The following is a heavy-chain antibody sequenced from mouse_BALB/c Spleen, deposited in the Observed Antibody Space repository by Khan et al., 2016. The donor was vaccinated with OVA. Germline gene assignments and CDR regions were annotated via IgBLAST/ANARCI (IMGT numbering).Heavy chain of an antibody. CDR3: TRNGFGNYESWDY. Sequence: VQLQQSGTVLARPGASVKMSCKASGYTFTSYWMHWVKQRPGQGLEWIGAIYPGNSDTNYNQKFKGKAKLTAVTSTSTAYLELNSLTNEDSAVYYCTRNGFGNYESWDYWGQGPTLTVSS. D-gene: IGHD2-1*01. CDR1: GYTFTSYW. V-gene: IGHV1-5*01. CDR2: IYPGNSDT. J-gene: IGHJ2*01.